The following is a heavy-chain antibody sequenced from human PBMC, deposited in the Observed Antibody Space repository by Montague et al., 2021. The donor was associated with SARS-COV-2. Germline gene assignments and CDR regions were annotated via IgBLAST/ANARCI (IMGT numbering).Heavy chain of an antibody. CDR1: GGSLISSSYY. Sequence: SETLSLTCTVSGGSLISSSYYWGWIRQPPGKALEWIGTLYYSGATYYNPSLKSRVTTSMDTSKNQFSLKLTSAIAADTAVYYCARLRGGTPGEHWGQGALVTVSS. CDR3: ARLRGGTPGEH. CDR2: LYYSGAT. V-gene: IGHV4-39*07. J-gene: IGHJ4*02. D-gene: IGHD2-21*01.